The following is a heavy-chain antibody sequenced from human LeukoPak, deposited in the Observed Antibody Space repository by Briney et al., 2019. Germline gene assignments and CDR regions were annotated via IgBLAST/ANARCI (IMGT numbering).Heavy chain of an antibody. D-gene: IGHD6-13*01. J-gene: IGHJ3*02. CDR1: VYTFTHYY. Sequence: ASVTVSCKASVYTFTHYYMHWVRQAPGQGLEWMGWINPNSGGTNYAQKFQGRVTMTRDTSISTAYMELSRLRSDDTAVYYCARYTGYSSSWYGRADAFDIWGQGTMVTVSS. CDR2: INPNSGGT. CDR3: ARYTGYSSSWYGRADAFDI. V-gene: IGHV1-2*02.